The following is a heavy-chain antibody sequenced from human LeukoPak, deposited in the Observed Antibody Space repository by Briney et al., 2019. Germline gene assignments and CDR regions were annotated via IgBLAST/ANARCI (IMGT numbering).Heavy chain of an antibody. CDR3: SGGSGLDV. D-gene: IGHD2-15*01. CDR1: GFPFSSYA. Sequence: PGGSLRLSCSASGFPFSSYAMHWVCQAPGKGLEYVSAISDSGGSTYYADSVKGRFTISRDNSKNTLYLQMSSLRTEDTAVFYCSGGSGLDVWGQGTTVTVSS. CDR2: ISDSGGST. J-gene: IGHJ6*02. V-gene: IGHV3-64D*09.